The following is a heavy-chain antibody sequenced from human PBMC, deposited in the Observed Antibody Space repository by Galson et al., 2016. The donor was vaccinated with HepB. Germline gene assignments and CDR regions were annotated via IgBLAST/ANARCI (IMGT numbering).Heavy chain of an antibody. V-gene: IGHV4-4*02. CDR1: GGSIXXXHW. D-gene: IGHD1-26*01. CDR2: IHXXXNT. CDR3: ARVVGAITGFDP. J-gene: IGHJ5*02. Sequence: ETLSLTCAVSGGSIXXXHWXXXVRXXXTXXXEWXXXIHXXXNTXXNPXLKSRVTXXXHKSNXQSFLXLTSLTAXDTATYYFARVVGAITGFDPWGXGILVTXSS.